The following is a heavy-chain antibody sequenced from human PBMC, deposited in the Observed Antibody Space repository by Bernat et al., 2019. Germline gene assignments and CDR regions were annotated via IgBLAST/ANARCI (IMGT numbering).Heavy chain of an antibody. D-gene: IGHD6-6*01. CDR3: ARDRGQLVLYYFDY. V-gene: IGHV3-33*01. Sequence: QVQLVESGGGVVQPGRSLRLSCAASGFTFSSYDMHWVRLAPGKGLEWVAVIWYDGSNKYYADSVKGRFTISRDTSKNTLYLQMNSLRAEDTAVYYCARDRGQLVLYYFDYWGQGTLVTVSS. CDR2: IWYDGSNK. J-gene: IGHJ4*02. CDR1: GFTFSSYD.